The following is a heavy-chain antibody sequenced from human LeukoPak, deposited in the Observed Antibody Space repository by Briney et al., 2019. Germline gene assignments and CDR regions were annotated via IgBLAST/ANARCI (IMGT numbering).Heavy chain of an antibody. D-gene: IGHD6-19*01. CDR3: AREWGPIAVSGGPGY. CDR2: IWFDGRNK. CDR1: GFTFSSYH. J-gene: IGHJ4*02. V-gene: IGHV3-33*08. Sequence: GGSLRLSCAASGFTFSSYHMNWVRQAPGKGLEWVALIWFDGRNKFHADSVKGRFTISRDNSKNTLFLQMNSRRAEDTAVYYCAREWGPIAVSGGPGYWGQGALVTVSS.